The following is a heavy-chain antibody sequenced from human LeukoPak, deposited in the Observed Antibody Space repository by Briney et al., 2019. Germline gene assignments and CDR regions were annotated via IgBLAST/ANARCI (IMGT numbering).Heavy chain of an antibody. J-gene: IGHJ6*02. D-gene: IGHD4-17*01. CDR3: ARGGRTTWHGMDV. V-gene: IGHV3-66*01. CDR1: GLTVNNSY. CDR2: IYSGGST. Sequence: GGSLRLSCAASGLTVNNSYMSWVRQAPGKGLEWLSIIYSGGSTYYADSVKGRFTISRDNSKNTLYLQMNSLRAEDTAVYYCARGGRTTWHGMDVWGQGTTVTVSS.